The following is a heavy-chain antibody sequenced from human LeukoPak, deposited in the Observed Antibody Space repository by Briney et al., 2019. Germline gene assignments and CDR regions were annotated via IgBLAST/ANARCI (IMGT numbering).Heavy chain of an antibody. Sequence: TGGSLGLSCAASGFTFSSYSMNWVRQAPGKGLEWVSYISSSSSTIYYADSVKGRFTISRDNAKNSLYLQMNSLRAEDTAVYYCARDRSRVVPAAMHYWGQGTLVTVSS. D-gene: IGHD2-2*01. CDR1: GFTFSSYS. CDR2: ISSSSSTI. J-gene: IGHJ4*02. V-gene: IGHV3-48*01. CDR3: ARDRSRVVPAAMHY.